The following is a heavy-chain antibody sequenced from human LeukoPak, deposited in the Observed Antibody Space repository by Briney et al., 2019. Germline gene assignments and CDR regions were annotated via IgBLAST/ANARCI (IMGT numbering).Heavy chain of an antibody. D-gene: IGHD1-14*01. J-gene: IGHJ6*03. CDR3: AASPNHSNYYYYYYMDV. CDR2: IVVGSGNT. Sequence: ASVKVSCKASAFTFTSSAMQWVRQARGQRLEWIGWIVVGSGNTNYAQKFQERVTITRDMSTSTAYMELSSLRSEDTAVYYCAASPNHSNYYYYYYMDVWGKGTTVTVSS. CDR1: AFTFTSSA. V-gene: IGHV1-58*02.